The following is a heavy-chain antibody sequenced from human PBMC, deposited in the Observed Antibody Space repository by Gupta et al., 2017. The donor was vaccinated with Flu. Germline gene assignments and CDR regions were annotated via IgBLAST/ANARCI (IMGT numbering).Heavy chain of an antibody. CDR2: IYPNTGGT. D-gene: IGHD1-26*01. CDR1: YTFTGYY. Sequence: YTFTGYYLHWVRQAPGQGLEWMGWIYPNTGGTNYEQKFQGRVTMTRDTSITTVYMELSRLRSDDTAVYYCASISGSYRNDYWGQGTRVTVSS. J-gene: IGHJ4*02. CDR3: ASISGSYRNDY. V-gene: IGHV1-2*02.